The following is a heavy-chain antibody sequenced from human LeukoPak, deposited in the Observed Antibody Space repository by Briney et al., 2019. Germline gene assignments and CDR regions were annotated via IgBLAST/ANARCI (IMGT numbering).Heavy chain of an antibody. Sequence: SETLSLTCTVSGGSISSGSYSSSWIRQPAGNGLEWIGLIYTGGSNNYNASLKSRVIISVDTTKNQSSLKLNSMTAADTAMYYCAREFPYSSGWYVKLDYWGQGTLVTVSS. CDR1: GGSISSGSYS. J-gene: IGHJ4*02. CDR3: AREFPYSSGWYVKLDY. D-gene: IGHD6-19*01. CDR2: IYTGGSN. V-gene: IGHV4-61*02.